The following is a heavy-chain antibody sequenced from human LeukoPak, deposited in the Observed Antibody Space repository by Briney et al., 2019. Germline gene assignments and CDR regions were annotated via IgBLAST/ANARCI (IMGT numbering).Heavy chain of an antibody. V-gene: IGHV3-11*04. D-gene: IGHD6-13*01. CDR3: ARGGSSWYYFDY. CDR1: GFIFSNYY. Sequence: GSLRLSCTASGFIFSNYYMAWVRQPPGRGLEWISYISADAATVKYADSVKGRFTISRDNAKNSLYLQMNSLRAEVTAVYYCARGGSSWYYFDYWGQGTLVTVSS. CDR2: ISADAATV. J-gene: IGHJ4*02.